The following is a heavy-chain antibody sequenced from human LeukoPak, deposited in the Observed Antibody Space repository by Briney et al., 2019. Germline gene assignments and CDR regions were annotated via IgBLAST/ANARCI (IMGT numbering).Heavy chain of an antibody. V-gene: IGHV1-2*02. CDR3: ARGLTDEHQLILHWFDP. D-gene: IGHD2-2*01. Sequence: ASVEVSCKASGYTFTGYYIHWVRQAPGQGLEWMGWINPNSGGTNYAQKFQGRVTMTRDTSITTAYMELSRLISDDTAVYYCARGLTDEHQLILHWFDPWGQGTLVTVSS. CDR2: INPNSGGT. CDR1: GYTFTGYY. J-gene: IGHJ5*02.